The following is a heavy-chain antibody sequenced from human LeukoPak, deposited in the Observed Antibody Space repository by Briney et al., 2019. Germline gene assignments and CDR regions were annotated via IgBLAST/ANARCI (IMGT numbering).Heavy chain of an antibody. CDR3: ARGPQYYDYVWGRMDDY. D-gene: IGHD3-16*01. J-gene: IGHJ4*02. CDR2: ISGSGGST. Sequence: GGTLRLSCAASGFTFSSYGMSWVRQAPGKGLEWVSAISGSGGSTYYADSVKGRFTISRDNSKNTLYLQMNSLRAEDTAVYYCARGPQYYDYVWGRMDDYWGQGTLVTVSS. CDR1: GFTFSSYG. V-gene: IGHV3-23*01.